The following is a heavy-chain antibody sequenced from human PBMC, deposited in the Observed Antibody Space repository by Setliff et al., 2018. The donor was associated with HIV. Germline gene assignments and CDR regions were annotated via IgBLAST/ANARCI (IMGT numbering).Heavy chain of an antibody. V-gene: IGHV3-9*01. CDR1: GFTFDDYA. Sequence: PGGSLRLSCAASGFTFDDYAMHWVRQAPGKGLEWVSGISWNSGSIGYADSVKGRFTISRDSSKNTVYLEMNSLRAEDTAVYYCAMSPYSSGLFDYWGQGTLVTVSS. CDR2: ISWNSGSI. CDR3: AMSPYSSGLFDY. J-gene: IGHJ4*02. D-gene: IGHD6-19*01.